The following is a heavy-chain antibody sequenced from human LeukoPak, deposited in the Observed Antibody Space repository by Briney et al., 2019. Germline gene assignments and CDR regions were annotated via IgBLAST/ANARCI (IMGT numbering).Heavy chain of an antibody. J-gene: IGHJ3*02. CDR1: GFTFGDYA. Sequence: GGSLRLSCTASGFTFGDYAMSWFRQAPGKGLEWVGFIRSKAHGGTTEYAASVKGRFTISRGDSKSIAYLQMNSLKTEDTAVYYCTRGGDCSGGSCYFSPPRAFDIWGQGTMVTVSS. CDR2: IRSKAHGGTT. CDR3: TRGGDCSGGSCYFSPPRAFDI. V-gene: IGHV3-49*03. D-gene: IGHD2-15*01.